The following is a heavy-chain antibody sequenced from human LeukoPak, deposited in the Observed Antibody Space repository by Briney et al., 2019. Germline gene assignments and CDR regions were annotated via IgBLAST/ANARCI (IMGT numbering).Heavy chain of an antibody. J-gene: IGHJ4*02. Sequence: SETLSLTCSVSGYSISSGYYWGWIRQPPGKGLEWIGRIYHSGSTYYNPSLKSRVSISVDTSKNQFSLKLSSVTAADTAVYYCVRDLDYWGQGTLVTVSS. V-gene: IGHV4-38-2*02. CDR3: VRDLDY. CDR1: GYSISSGYY. CDR2: IYHSGST.